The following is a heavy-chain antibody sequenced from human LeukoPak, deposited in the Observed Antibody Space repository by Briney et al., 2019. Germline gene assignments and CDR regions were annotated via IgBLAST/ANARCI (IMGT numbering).Heavy chain of an antibody. CDR2: LYSGGST. D-gene: IGHD3-9*01. CDR3: ASESLTGYYTPY. V-gene: IGHV3-53*01. CDR1: GFTVSSNY. Sequence: GGSLRLSCAASGFTVSSNYMSWVRQAPGRGLEWVSILYSGGSTYYADSVKGRFTISRDNSKNTLYLQMNSLRAEDTAVYYCASESLTGYYTPYWGQGALVTVSS. J-gene: IGHJ4*02.